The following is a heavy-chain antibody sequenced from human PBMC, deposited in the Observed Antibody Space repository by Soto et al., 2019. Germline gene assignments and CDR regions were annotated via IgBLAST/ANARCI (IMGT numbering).Heavy chain of an antibody. CDR2: IYPTDSDT. CDR3: ARLLLPSSPYFDY. V-gene: IGHV5-51*01. CDR1: ADTFKTDW. D-gene: IGHD1-26*01. J-gene: IGHJ4*02. Sequence: EVQLVQSGTEVKKPGESLNISCLGSADTFKTDWIGWVRQLPGKGLEWMGIIYPTDSDTRYSPSFQGQVTISADTSINTAYLQWSSLRASDTALYYCARLLLPSSPYFDYWGQGTLVTVS.